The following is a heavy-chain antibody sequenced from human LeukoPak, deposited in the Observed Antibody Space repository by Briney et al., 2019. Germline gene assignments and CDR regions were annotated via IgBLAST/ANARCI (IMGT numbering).Heavy chain of an antibody. V-gene: IGHV3-7*01. Sequence: PGGSLRLSCAASGFTFSSYWMSWVRQAPGKGLEWVANFKQDVSEKYYVDSVKGRFTISRDNAKNTLYLQMNSLRAEDTAVYYCAKGWGIPIFGVVTNWGQGTLVTVSS. CDR1: GFTFSSYW. CDR3: AKGWGIPIFGVVTN. J-gene: IGHJ4*02. D-gene: IGHD3-3*01. CDR2: FKQDVSEK.